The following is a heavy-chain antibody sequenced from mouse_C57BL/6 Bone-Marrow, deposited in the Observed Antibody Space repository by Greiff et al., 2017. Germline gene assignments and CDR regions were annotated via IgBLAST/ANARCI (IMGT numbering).Heavy chain of an antibody. J-gene: IGHJ2*01. CDR1: GFTFSSYG. CDR3: ARHLWPDY. D-gene: IGHD1-1*02. Sequence: EVKVVESGGDLVKPGGSLKLSCAASGFTFSSYGMSWVRQTPDKRLEWVATISSGGSYTYYPDSVKGRFTISRENAKNTLYLQMSSLKSEDTAMYYCARHLWPDYWGQGTTLTVSS. CDR2: ISSGGSYT. V-gene: IGHV5-6*01.